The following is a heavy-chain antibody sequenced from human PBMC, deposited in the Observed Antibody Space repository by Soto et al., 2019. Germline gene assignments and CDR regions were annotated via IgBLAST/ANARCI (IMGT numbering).Heavy chain of an antibody. CDR3: ARDSAQLAWFDP. D-gene: IGHD1-1*01. J-gene: IGHJ5*02. CDR2: IYHSGST. V-gene: IGHV4-38-2*02. CDR1: GYSTSSGYY. Sequence: PSETLSLTSAVSGYSTSSGYYWGWIRPPPGKGLEWIGSIYHSGSTYYNPSLKSRVTRSVDTSKNQCALKLSSVTAADTAVYYCARDSAQLAWFDPWGQGTLVTVSS.